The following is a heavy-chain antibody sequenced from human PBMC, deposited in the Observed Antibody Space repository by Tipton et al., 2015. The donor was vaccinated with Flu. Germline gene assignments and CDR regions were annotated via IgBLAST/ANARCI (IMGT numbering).Heavy chain of an antibody. Sequence: SLRLSCAASGFTFSNYEMSWVRQAPGKGLEWVSYIDGVGATIYYADSVKGRFTISRDNAKNSLYLQMNSLRAEDTALHYCAREVPYSSGWYPPRMDVWGHETTVTVPS. D-gene: IGHD6-19*01. CDR1: GFTFSNYE. V-gene: IGHV3-48*03. CDR3: AREVPYSSGWYPPRMDV. CDR2: IDGVGATI. J-gene: IGHJ6*02.